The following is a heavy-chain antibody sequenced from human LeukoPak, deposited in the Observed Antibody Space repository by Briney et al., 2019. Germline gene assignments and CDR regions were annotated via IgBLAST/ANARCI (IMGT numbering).Heavy chain of an antibody. Sequence: KASETLSLTCAVSGGSISSGGYSWSWIRQPPGKGLEWIGRIYTSGSTNYNPSLKSRVTMSVDASKNQFSLKLSSVTAADTAVYYCARDQSNGSHNAEGAFDIWGQGTMVTVSS. CDR2: IYTSGST. CDR1: GGSISSGGYS. D-gene: IGHD3-10*01. CDR3: ARDQSNGSHNAEGAFDI. V-gene: IGHV4-61*02. J-gene: IGHJ3*02.